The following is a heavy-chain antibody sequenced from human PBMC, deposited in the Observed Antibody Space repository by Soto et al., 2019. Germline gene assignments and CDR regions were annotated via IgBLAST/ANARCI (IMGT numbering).Heavy chain of an antibody. V-gene: IGHV2-26*01. J-gene: IGHJ4*02. CDR2: IFSSDEK. CDR1: GFSLSDARMG. CDR3: ARIIGDSGRWHFDY. Sequence: QVTLKESGPALVKPTETLTLTCTVSGFSLSDARMGVTWIRQPPGKALEWLAHIFSSDEKSYRTSLRSSLTISKDTSKSQVVLTMINLDPVDTATYYCARIIGDSGRWHFDYWGEGALVTVSS. D-gene: IGHD2-21*02.